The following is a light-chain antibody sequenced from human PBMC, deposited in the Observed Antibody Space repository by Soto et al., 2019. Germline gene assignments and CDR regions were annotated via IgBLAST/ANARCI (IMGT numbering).Light chain of an antibody. CDR1: SSDVGGYNF. J-gene: IGLJ1*01. CDR3: SSTTPRRNVV. Sequence: QSVLTQPASVSGSPGQSITISCTGTSSDVGGYNFVSWYQHHPGKVPKLLLYEVSSRPAGVSDRFSGSKSGNTASLTISGLQAEDAADYYCSSTTPRRNVVFGTGTKVTVL. CDR2: EVS. V-gene: IGLV2-14*01.